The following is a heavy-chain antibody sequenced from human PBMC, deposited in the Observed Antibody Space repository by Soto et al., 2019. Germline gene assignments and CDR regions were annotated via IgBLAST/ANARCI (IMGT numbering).Heavy chain of an antibody. CDR1: GGSISSSSYY. CDR2: IYFSGST. D-gene: IGHD3-3*01. V-gene: IGHV4-39*01. J-gene: IGHJ6*02. Sequence: SETLSLTCTVSGGSISSSSYYWGWIRQPPGKGLEWFGSIYFSGSTYYNPSLKSRVTISVDTSKNQFSLKLSSVTAADTAVYYCATEGRYYDCWSGNPNGGYYYYGMDVWGQGTTVTVSS. CDR3: ATEGRYYDCWSGNPNGGYYYYGMDV.